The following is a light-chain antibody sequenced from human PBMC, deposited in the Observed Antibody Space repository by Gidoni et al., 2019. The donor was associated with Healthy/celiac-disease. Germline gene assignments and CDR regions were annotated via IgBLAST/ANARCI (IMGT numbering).Light chain of an antibody. CDR2: GNS. CDR3: QSYDSSLSAPVV. V-gene: IGLV1-40*01. J-gene: IGLJ2*01. CDR1: SSNIRAGYD. Sequence: QSVLPQPPSVSGAPGQRVTISCTGSSSNIRAGYDVHWYQQLPGTAPKLLIYGNSNRPSGVPDRFSGSKSGTSASLAITGLQAEDEADYYCQSYDSSLSAPVVFGGGTKLTVL.